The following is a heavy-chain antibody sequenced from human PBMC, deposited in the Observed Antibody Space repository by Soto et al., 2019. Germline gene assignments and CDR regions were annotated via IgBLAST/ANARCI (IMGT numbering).Heavy chain of an antibody. D-gene: IGHD6-19*01. CDR3: ARHAGIAVAGSWFDP. CDR1: GFTFSSYG. V-gene: IGHV3-33*01. CDR2: IWYDGSNK. J-gene: IGHJ5*02. Sequence: QVQLVESGGGVVQPGRSLRLSCAASGFTFSSYGMHWVRQAPGKGLEWVAVIWYDGSNKYYADSVKGRFTISRDNSKNTLYLQMNSLRAEDTAVYYCARHAGIAVAGSWFDPWGQGTLVTVSS.